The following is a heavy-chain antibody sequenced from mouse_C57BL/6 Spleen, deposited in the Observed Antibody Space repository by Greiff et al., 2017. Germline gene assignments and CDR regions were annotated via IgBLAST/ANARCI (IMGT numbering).Heavy chain of an antibody. CDR1: GYAFSSYW. Sequence: VKLQQSGAELVKPGASVKISCKASGYAFSSYWMNWVKLRPGKGLEWIGQIYPGDGDTNYNGKFKGKATLTADKSSSTAYMQLSSLTSEDSAVYFCARGGTHWYFDVWGTGTTVTVSS. V-gene: IGHV1-80*01. J-gene: IGHJ1*03. D-gene: IGHD2-14*01. CDR3: ARGGTHWYFDV. CDR2: IYPGDGDT.